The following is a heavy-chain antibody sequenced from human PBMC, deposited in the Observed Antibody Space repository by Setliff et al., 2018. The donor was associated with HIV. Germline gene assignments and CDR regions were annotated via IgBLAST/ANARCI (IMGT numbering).Heavy chain of an antibody. CDR1: GGSLSGYY. Sequence: PSETLSLTCAVYGGSLSGYYWSWIRQAPGKGLEWIGEINHRGRTRYNPSLKSRVTISVETSKNQFSLRVNSVTAADTAVYYCAQLGMVDDFDYWGQGTPVTVSS. J-gene: IGHJ4*02. V-gene: IGHV4-34*01. D-gene: IGHD1-1*01. CDR2: INHRGRT. CDR3: AQLGMVDDFDY.